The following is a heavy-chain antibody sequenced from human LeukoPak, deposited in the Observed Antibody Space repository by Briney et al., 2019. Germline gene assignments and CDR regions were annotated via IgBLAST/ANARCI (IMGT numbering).Heavy chain of an antibody. CDR2: ISSSGSKV. Sequence: GGSLRLSCTASGFTFSDYHMSWIRQAPGKGLEWVSYISSSGSKVYYADSVKGRFTISRDNAKNSLYLQMNSLRAEDTAVYYCACSYSSSRFDYWGPGTLVTVSS. V-gene: IGHV3-11*04. CDR1: GFTFSDYH. J-gene: IGHJ4*02. CDR3: ACSYSSSRFDY. D-gene: IGHD6-6*01.